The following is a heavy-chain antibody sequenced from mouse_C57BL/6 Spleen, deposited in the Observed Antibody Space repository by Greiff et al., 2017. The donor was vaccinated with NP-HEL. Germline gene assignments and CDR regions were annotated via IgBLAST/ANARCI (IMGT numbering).Heavy chain of an antibody. Sequence: VHVKQSGPELVKPGASVKISCKASGYSFTDYNMNWVKQSNGKSLEWIGVINPNYGTTSYNQKFKGKATLTVDQSSSTAYMQLNSLTSEDSAVYYCARATVVDGRGFAYWGQGTLVTVSA. V-gene: IGHV1-39*01. CDR2: INPNYGTT. J-gene: IGHJ3*01. CDR3: ARATVVDGRGFAY. D-gene: IGHD1-1*01. CDR1: GYSFTDYN.